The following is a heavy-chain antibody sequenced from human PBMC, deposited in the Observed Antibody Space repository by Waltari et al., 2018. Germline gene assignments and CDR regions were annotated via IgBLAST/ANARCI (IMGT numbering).Heavy chain of an antibody. V-gene: IGHV3-21*01. Sequence: EVQLVESGGGLVKPGGSRGISFAAAVFPFISNPMMWVRQAPGKGLEWVSSITSGGNFIYYADSVKGRFTISRDNAKNSLYLQMSSLRAEDTAVYYCTRVAYCGGDCSGDYWGQGSLVTVSS. CDR2: ITSGGNFI. D-gene: IGHD2-21*02. CDR1: VFPFISNP. J-gene: IGHJ4*02. CDR3: TRVAYCGGDCSGDY.